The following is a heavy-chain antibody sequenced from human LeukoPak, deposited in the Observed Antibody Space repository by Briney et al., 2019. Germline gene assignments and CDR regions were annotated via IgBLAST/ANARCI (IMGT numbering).Heavy chain of an antibody. J-gene: IGHJ6*02. Sequence: GESLRISCEGSGYSFTSYWISWVRQMPGKGLEWMGRIDPSDSYTNYSPSFQGHVTISADKSISTAYLQWRCLKASDTAMYYCGRDIRRGGYYDFWSGYYDYYYGMDVWGQGTTVTVSS. CDR2: IDPSDSYT. CDR1: GYSFTSYW. D-gene: IGHD3-3*01. V-gene: IGHV5-10-1*01. CDR3: GRDIRRGGYYDFWSGYYDYYYGMDV.